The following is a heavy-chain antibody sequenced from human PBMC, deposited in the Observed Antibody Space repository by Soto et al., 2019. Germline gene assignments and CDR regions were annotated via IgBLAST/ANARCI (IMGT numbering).Heavy chain of an antibody. CDR2: ISYDGSNK. V-gene: IGHV3-30*18. CDR1: GFTFSSYG. D-gene: IGHD5-18*01. CDR3: AKGGYSYGNCYYYGMDV. J-gene: IGHJ6*02. Sequence: PGGSLRLSCAASGFTFSSYGMHWVRQAPGKGLEWVAVISYDGSNKYYADSVKGRFTISRDNSKNTLYLQMNSLRAEDTAVYYCAKGGYSYGNCYYYGMDVWGQGTTVTVSS.